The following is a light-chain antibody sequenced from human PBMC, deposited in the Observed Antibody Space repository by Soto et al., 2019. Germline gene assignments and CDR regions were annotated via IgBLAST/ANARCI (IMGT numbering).Light chain of an antibody. CDR1: QSVLYSSNTKNY. CDR3: QQYYSTPPWT. Sequence: DIVMTQSPDSLAVSLGERATINCKSSQSVLYSSNTKNYLAWYQQNPGQPPKLLIYWASTQESGVTDRFSGSGSGTDFTLTIISLHAEAVAVYYCQQYYSTPPWTFGQGTKVEIK. CDR2: WAS. J-gene: IGKJ1*01. V-gene: IGKV4-1*01.